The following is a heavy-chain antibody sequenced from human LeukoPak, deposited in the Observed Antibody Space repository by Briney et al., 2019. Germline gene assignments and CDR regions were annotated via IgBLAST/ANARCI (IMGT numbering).Heavy chain of an antibody. CDR1: GFTFSSYG. D-gene: IGHD6-19*01. CDR2: IWFDGSNK. CDR3: AKAVAATGHYYFGMDV. Sequence: GGSLRLSCTASGFTFSSYGMHWVRQAPGKGLEWVAVIWFDGSNKYYADSVKGRLTISRDNSKSTLYLQMNSLRAEDTAVYYCAKAVAATGHYYFGMDVWGQGTTVTVSS. V-gene: IGHV3-33*06. J-gene: IGHJ6*02.